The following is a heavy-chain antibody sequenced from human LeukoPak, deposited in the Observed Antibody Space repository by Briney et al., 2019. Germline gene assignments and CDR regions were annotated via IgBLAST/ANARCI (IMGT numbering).Heavy chain of an antibody. CDR3: AKDDGSATMGFDS. V-gene: IGHV1-69*05. CDR1: GGTFSNYA. J-gene: IGHJ5*01. D-gene: IGHD1-26*01. Sequence: SVKVSCKASGGTFSNYAFSWMRQAAGQGLEWMGGIIPIFRATNYAEQFQGRVTITTDESTNTAYLDLSSLRSEDTAVYYCAKDDGSATMGFDSWGQGTLVSVSS. CDR2: IIPIFRAT.